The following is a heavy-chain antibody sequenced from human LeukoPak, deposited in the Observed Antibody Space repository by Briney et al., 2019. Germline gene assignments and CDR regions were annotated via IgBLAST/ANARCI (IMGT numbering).Heavy chain of an antibody. CDR1: GGSFSGYY. V-gene: IGHV4-34*01. CDR3: ASFSSSSSSFDY. Sequence: PSETLSLTCAVYGGSFSGYYWSWIRQPPGKGLEWIGEINHSGSTNYNPSLKSRVTISVDTSKNQFSLKLSSVPAADTAVYYCASFSSSSSSFDYWGQGTLVTVSS. CDR2: INHSGST. J-gene: IGHJ4*02. D-gene: IGHD6-6*01.